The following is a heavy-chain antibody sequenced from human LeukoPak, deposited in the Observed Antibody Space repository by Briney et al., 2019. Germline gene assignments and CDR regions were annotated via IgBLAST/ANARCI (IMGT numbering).Heavy chain of an antibody. CDR3: ARGPRSSYYDILTGFPYSMDV. D-gene: IGHD3-9*01. CDR2: IYHSGST. CDR1: GYSISSAYY. V-gene: IGHV4-38-2*01. Sequence: SETLSLTCAVSGYSISSAYYWGWIRQPPGKGLEWIGSIYHSGSTYYNPSLKSRVTISVDTSKNQFSLKLSSVTAADTAVYYCARGPRSSYYDILTGFPYSMDVWGKGTTVTVSS. J-gene: IGHJ6*03.